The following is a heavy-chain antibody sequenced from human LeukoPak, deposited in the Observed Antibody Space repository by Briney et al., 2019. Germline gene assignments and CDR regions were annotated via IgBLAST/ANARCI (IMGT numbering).Heavy chain of an antibody. CDR1: GDTFIPYT. CDR3: ARDHCSPGTCLGGH. CDR2: IIPSLDVA. D-gene: IGHD2-15*01. Sequence: SVKVSCKASGDTFIPYTFSWVRQAPGQGLDWIGRIIPSLDVANYAHKFQGRVTLSVNRDTATTYMEVTSLRSEDTAIYYCARDHCSPGTCLGGHWGQGTLVTVSS. V-gene: IGHV1-69*04. J-gene: IGHJ4*02.